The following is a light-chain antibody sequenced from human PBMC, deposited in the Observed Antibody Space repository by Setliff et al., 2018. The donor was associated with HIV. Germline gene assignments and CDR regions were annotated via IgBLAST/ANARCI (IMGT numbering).Light chain of an antibody. CDR3: NSYTSRSTFI. CDR2: AVT. CDR1: TSDIGGYNF. Sequence: QSVLTQPASLSGSPGQSITISCTGTTSDIGGYNFVSWYQQHPGKAPKLLIYAVTKRPSGVSARFSASKSGNPASLTISGLQDEDEADYYCNSYTSRSTFIFGGGTKGTVL. V-gene: IGLV2-14*03. J-gene: IGLJ2*01.